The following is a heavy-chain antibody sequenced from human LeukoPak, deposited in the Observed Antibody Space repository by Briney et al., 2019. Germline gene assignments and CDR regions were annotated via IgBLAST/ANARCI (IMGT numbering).Heavy chain of an antibody. CDR2: IYYSGST. D-gene: IGHD6-19*01. Sequence: SETLSLTCTVSGGSISSYYWRWIRQPPGKGLEWIGFIYYSGSTNYNPSLKSRVTISVDTSKNQFSLRLSSVTAADTAVYYCARVRIAVAGFDYWGQGTLVTVSS. J-gene: IGHJ4*02. CDR1: GGSISSYY. V-gene: IGHV4-59*01. CDR3: ARVRIAVAGFDY.